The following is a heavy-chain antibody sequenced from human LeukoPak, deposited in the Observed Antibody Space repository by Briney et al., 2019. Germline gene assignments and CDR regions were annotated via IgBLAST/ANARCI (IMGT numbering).Heavy chain of an antibody. V-gene: IGHV4-59*01. CDR3: ARSTGTITIFGVPRTFDI. CDR1: GGSISNYY. CDR2: IYSSGSI. D-gene: IGHD3-3*01. J-gene: IGHJ3*02. Sequence: PSETLSLTCIVPGGSISNYYWNWIRQPPGKGLEWIGHIYSSGSINYNPSLASRVTISVDSSKNQFSLKLTSVTAADTAVYYCARSTGTITIFGVPRTFDIWGHGTMVTVSS.